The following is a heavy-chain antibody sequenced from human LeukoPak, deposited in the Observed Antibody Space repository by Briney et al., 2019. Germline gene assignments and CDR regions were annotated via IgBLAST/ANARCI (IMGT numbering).Heavy chain of an antibody. V-gene: IGHV1-46*01. Sequence: GASVKVSCKASGYTFTSYYMHWVRQAPGQGLEWMGIINPTGGSTTYAQRFQGRVTMTRDTSTRTVYMELSSLRSEDTAVYYCARARPGGGLDYWGQGTLVTVSS. D-gene: IGHD1-26*01. J-gene: IGHJ4*02. CDR1: GYTFTSYY. CDR2: INPTGGST. CDR3: ARARPGGGLDY.